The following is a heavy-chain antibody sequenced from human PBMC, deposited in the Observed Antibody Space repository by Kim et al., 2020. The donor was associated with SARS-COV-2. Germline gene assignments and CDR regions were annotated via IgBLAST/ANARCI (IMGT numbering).Heavy chain of an antibody. J-gene: IGHJ4*02. CDR3: TIDVPTARPQIDY. D-gene: IGHD2-2*01. V-gene: IGHV3-15*01. Sequence: YAAPVKGRFTISRDDSDNMVYLQMNSLRTEDTAVYYCTIDVPTARPQIDYWGQGTLVTVSS.